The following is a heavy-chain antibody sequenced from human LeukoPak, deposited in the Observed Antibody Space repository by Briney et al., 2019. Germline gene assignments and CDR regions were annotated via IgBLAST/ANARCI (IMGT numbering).Heavy chain of an antibody. CDR1: GGSISSYY. V-gene: IGHV4-59*01. J-gene: IGHJ5*01. Sequence: LETLSLTCTVSGGSISSYYWSWIRQPPGKGLEWIGYIYYSGSTNYNPSLKSRVTISVDTSKNQFSLKLSSVTAADTAVYYCAREGSYYDFWSGYYSNWFDPWGQGTMVTVSS. CDR2: IYYSGST. D-gene: IGHD3-3*01. CDR3: AREGSYYDFWSGYYSNWFDP.